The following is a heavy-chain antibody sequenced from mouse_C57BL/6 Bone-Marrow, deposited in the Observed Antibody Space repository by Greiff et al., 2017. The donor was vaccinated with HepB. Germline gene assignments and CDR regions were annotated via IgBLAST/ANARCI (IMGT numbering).Heavy chain of an antibody. CDR3: ARSTTVVAHWYFDV. D-gene: IGHD1-1*01. CDR1: GFNIKNTY. Sequence: EVQLVESVAELVRPGASVKLSCTASGFNIKNTYMHWVKQSPEQGLEWIGRIDPANGNTKYAPKFQGKATITADTSSNTAYLQLSSLTSEDTAIYYCARSTTVVAHWYFDVWGTGTTVTVSS. V-gene: IGHV14-3*01. J-gene: IGHJ1*03. CDR2: IDPANGNT.